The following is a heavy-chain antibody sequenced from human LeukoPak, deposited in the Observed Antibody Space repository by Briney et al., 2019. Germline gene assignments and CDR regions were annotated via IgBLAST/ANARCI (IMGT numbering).Heavy chain of an antibody. J-gene: IGHJ4*02. Sequence: SETLSLTRAVYGGSFSNYYRSWIRQPPGKGLEWIGEINHSGSTNYNPSLKSRVTISVDTSKNQFSLKLSSVTAADTAVYYCASGPPAGAFDYWGQGTLVTVSS. CDR1: GGSFSNYY. CDR3: ASGPPAGAFDY. D-gene: IGHD4/OR15-4a*01. V-gene: IGHV4-34*01. CDR2: INHSGST.